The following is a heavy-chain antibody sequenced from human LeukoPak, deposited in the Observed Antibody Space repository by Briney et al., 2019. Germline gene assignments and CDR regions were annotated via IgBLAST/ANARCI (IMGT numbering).Heavy chain of an antibody. V-gene: IGHV4-34*01. CDR1: GGSFSGYY. Sequence: SETLSLTCAVYGGSFSGYYWSWIRQPPGKGLEWIGEINHRGSTNYNPSLKSRVTISVDTSKNQFSLKLSSVTAADTAVYYCARSRTTAPPAYYYGMDVWGQGTTVTVSS. CDR2: INHRGST. J-gene: IGHJ6*02. CDR3: ARSRTTAPPAYYYGMDV. D-gene: IGHD4-11*01.